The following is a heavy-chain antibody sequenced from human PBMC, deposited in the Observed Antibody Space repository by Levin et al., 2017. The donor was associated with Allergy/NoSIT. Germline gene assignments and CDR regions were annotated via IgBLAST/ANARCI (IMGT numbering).Heavy chain of an antibody. D-gene: IGHD6-13*01. CDR1: GFSFNTYS. CDR2: ISGSGDTM. Sequence: GGSLRLSCVGSGFSFNTYSLNWVRQAPGKGLEWLSYISGSGDTMYYADSVRGRFTISRDNAKNSLYLQLNILRAEDTAVYYCATRAAAGRGGYWGQGTLVTVSS. J-gene: IGHJ4*02. CDR3: ATRAAAGRGGY. V-gene: IGHV3-48*01.